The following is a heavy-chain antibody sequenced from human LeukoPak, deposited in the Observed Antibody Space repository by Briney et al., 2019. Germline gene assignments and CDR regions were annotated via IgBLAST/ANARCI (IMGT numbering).Heavy chain of an antibody. J-gene: IGHJ3*02. D-gene: IGHD3-22*01. V-gene: IGHV4-34*01. CDR3: ARDHYYDSSGYSYRRRLTNAFDI. CDR2: INHSGST. CDR1: GGSLSGYY. Sequence: SETLSLTCAVYGGSLSGYYWSWIRQPPGKGLEWIGEINHSGSTNYNPSLKSRVTISVDTSKNQFSLKLSSVTAADTAVYYCARDHYYDSSGYSYRRRLTNAFDIWGQGTMVTVSS.